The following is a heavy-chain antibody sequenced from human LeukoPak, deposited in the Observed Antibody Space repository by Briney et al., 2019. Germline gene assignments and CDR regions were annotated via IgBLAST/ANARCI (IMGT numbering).Heavy chain of an antibody. D-gene: IGHD6-13*01. CDR3: ARGGSGYSSSWSTFDY. Sequence: GGSLRLSCAASGFTFSSNWMHWVRQAPGKGLVWVSRINGDASSTTYADSVKGRFTISRDNAKNTVYLQMNSLRVEDTAVYYCARGGSGYSSSWSTFDYWGQGTLVTVSS. CDR2: INGDASST. J-gene: IGHJ4*02. V-gene: IGHV3-74*01. CDR1: GFTFSSNW.